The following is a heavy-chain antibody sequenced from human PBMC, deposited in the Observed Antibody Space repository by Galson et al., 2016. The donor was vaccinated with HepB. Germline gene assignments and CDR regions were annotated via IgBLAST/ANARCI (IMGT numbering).Heavy chain of an antibody. CDR3: ARGWFGEFSRNNWFNP. CDR1: GGSISSGGYY. Sequence: TLSLTCTVSGGSISSGGYYWSWIRQHPRKGLEFIGYIYYSGSSYYNPSLKSRISMSVDTSKNQFSLRLSSVTAADTAVYYCARGWFGEFSRNNWFNPWGQGTLVTVSA. J-gene: IGHJ5*02. CDR2: IYYSGSS. V-gene: IGHV4-31*03. D-gene: IGHD3-10*01.